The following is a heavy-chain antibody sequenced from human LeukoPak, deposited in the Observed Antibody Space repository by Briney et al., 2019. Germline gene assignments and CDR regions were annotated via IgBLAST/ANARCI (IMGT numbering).Heavy chain of an antibody. Sequence: QSGGSLRLSCAASGFTFSSYWMSWVRQAPGKGLEWVANIKQDGSEKYYVDSVKGRFTISRDNAKNSLYLQMNSLRAEDTAVYYCARLRYHDFWSGYWKYYYYMDVWSKGTTVTVSS. J-gene: IGHJ6*03. V-gene: IGHV3-7*01. CDR1: GFTFSSYW. D-gene: IGHD3-3*01. CDR3: ARLRYHDFWSGYWKYYYYMDV. CDR2: IKQDGSEK.